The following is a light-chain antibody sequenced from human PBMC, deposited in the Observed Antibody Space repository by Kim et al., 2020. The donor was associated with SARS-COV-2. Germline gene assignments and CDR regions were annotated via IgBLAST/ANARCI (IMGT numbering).Light chain of an antibody. CDR1: QSVLYSSNNKNY. V-gene: IGKV4-1*01. CDR2: WAS. CDR3: QQYYSTPRT. J-gene: IGKJ2*02. Sequence: RATINCKSSQSVLYSSNNKNYLAWYQQKPGQPPKLLIYWASTRESGVPDRFSGSGSGTDFTLTISSLQAEDAAVYYCQQYYSTPRTFGQGTKLEI.